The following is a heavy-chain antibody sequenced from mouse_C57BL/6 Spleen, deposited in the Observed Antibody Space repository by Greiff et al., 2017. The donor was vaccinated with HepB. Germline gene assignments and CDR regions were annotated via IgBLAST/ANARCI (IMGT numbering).Heavy chain of an antibody. D-gene: IGHD2-2*01. V-gene: IGHV1-80*01. Sequence: QVQLQQSVAELVKPGASVKISCKASGYAFSSYWMNWVKQRPGKGLEWIGQIYPGDGDTNYNGKFKGKATLTADKSSSTAYMQLSSLTSEDSAVYFCARRRGGYQYYFDYWGQGTTLTVSS. CDR2: IYPGDGDT. CDR1: GYAFSSYW. J-gene: IGHJ2*01. CDR3: ARRRGGYQYYFDY.